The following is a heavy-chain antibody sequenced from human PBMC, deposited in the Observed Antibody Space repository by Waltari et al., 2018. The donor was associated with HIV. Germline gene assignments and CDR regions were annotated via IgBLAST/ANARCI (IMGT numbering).Heavy chain of an antibody. Sequence: EVQLVESGGGLVQPGGSLRLSCAASGFTFSNYEMNWVRQAQGKGLEWVSYIMSSANTIHYADYVKGRITISRDNAKNSLYLQMNSLRAEDTAVYYCARDLGGSGWYDYYYGMDVWGQGTTVTVSS. CDR3: ARDLGGSGWYDYYYGMDV. V-gene: IGHV3-48*03. J-gene: IGHJ6*02. CDR1: GFTFSNYE. CDR2: IMSSANTI. D-gene: IGHD6-19*01.